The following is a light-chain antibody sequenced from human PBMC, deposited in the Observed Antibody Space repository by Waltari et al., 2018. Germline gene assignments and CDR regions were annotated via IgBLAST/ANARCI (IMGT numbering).Light chain of an antibody. CDR1: GSNIGAGSD. CDR3: QSYDTSLSVV. V-gene: IGLV1-40*01. J-gene: IGLJ2*01. Sequence: QSVLTQPPSVSGAPGQRVTISCTGSGSNIGAGSDTHWYQQLPGKAPRLLIYGVNTRPLGVPERFFGSQSGTSAFLAITGLQAEDEGDYYCQSYDTSLSVVFGGGTKLTVL. CDR2: GVN.